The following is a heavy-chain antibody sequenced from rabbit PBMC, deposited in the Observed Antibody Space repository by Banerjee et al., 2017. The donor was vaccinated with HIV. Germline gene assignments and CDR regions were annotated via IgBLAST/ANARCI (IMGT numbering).Heavy chain of an antibody. CDR1: GIDFSSYG. Sequence: QSVVGSGGSLVTLGGSLKLSCNASGIDFSSYGISWVRQAPGKGLEWIAYIYPDYGSTDYASWAKGRFTISKTSSTTVTLQMTSLTAADTATYFCARDRMLVMLVMAPRGRLDLWGPGTLVTVS. V-gene: IGHV1S40*01. D-gene: IGHD7-1*01. CDR2: IYPDYGST. J-gene: IGHJ3*01. CDR3: ARDRMLVMLVMAPRGRLDL.